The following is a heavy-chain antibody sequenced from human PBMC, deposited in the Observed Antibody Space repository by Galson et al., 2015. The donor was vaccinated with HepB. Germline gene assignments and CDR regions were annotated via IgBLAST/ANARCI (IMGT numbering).Heavy chain of an antibody. CDR1: GFTFSSSW. D-gene: IGHD6-19*01. CDR3: ERPRDSSGWQARSWFDP. Sequence: SLRLSCAASGFTFSSSWMHWVRKGPGKGLLWVSRINSDGSSTSYADSVKGRFTISRDNAKNTLYLEMNNLRAEDTAVYYCERPRDSSGWQARSWFDPWGQGTLVTVSS. CDR2: INSDGSST. J-gene: IGHJ5*02. V-gene: IGHV3-74*01.